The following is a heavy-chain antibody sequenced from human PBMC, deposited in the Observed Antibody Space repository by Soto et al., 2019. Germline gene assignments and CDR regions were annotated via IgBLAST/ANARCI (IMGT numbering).Heavy chain of an antibody. CDR2: ISYDGSNK. D-gene: IGHD2-21*02. V-gene: IGHV3-30-3*01. CDR1: GFTFSSYA. Sequence: QVQLVESGGGVVQPGRSLRLSCAASGFTFSSYAMHWVRQAPGKGLEWVAVISYDGSNKYYADSVKGRFTISRDNSKNTPYLQMTSLRAEDTAVYYCAREGDGPFWYFDLWGRGTLVTVSS. J-gene: IGHJ2*01. CDR3: AREGDGPFWYFDL.